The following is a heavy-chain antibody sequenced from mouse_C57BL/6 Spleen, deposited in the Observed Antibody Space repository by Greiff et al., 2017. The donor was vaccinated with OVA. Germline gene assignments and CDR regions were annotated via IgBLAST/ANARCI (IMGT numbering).Heavy chain of an antibody. CDR3: ARCYYGSSYGFFYFDY. D-gene: IGHD1-1*01. Sequence: QVQLQQPGAELVKPGASVKLSCKASGYTFTSYWMQWVKQRPGQGLEWIGEIDPSDSYTNYNQKFKGKATLTVDTSSSTAYMQLSSLTSEDSAVYYCARCYYGSSYGFFYFDYWGQGTTLTVSS. J-gene: IGHJ2*01. CDR1: GYTFTSYW. CDR2: IDPSDSYT. V-gene: IGHV1-50*01.